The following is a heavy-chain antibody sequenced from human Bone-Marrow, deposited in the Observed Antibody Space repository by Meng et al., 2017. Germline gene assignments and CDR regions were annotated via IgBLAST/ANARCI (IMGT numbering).Heavy chain of an antibody. D-gene: IGHD6-13*01. CDR3: ATGAAAADH. J-gene: IGHJ4*02. Sequence: GQVVPVGGGLVKPGGSLRLSCVASGLSFTDAWMSWVRQAPGKGLEWVGRIKRNSDGGTIDYAAPVKGRFTISRDDSKNTLYLQMDSLITEDTAVYFCATGAAAADHWGQGTLVTVSS. CDR2: IKRNSDGGTI. V-gene: IGHV3-15*01. CDR1: GLSFTDAW.